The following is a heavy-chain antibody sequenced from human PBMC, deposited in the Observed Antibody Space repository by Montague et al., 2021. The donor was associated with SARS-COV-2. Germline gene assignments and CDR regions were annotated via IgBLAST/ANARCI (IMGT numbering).Heavy chain of an antibody. CDR1: GGSLSGFS. CDR3: AGLGDGIVPSPILGLGPYYSFYYMDV. J-gene: IGHJ6*03. Sequence: SETLSLTCAVYGGSLSGFSWNWVRQPPGKGLEWIGEFNKSGGPKYTGAPKSRVTISVEPSKNKFSQKLTPVTAPDTAIYYCAGLGDGIVPSPILGLGPYYSFYYMDVWGKGTTVTVSS. V-gene: IGHV4-34*01. D-gene: IGHD2-2*02. CDR2: FNKSGGP.